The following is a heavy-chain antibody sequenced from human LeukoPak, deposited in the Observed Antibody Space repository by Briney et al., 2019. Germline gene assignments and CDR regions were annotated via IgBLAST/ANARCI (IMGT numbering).Heavy chain of an antibody. J-gene: IGHJ5*02. CDR3: ARYSGYESYNWFGP. CDR2: MYFSGSP. V-gene: IGHV4-39*01. CDR1: GGSITSNNYY. Sequence: SETLSLTCSVSGGSITSNNYYWAWIRQPPGKGLEWIGSMYFSGSPNYNPSLKSRATMSVDTSKNQFSLKVSSVTAADTAVYYCARYSGYESYNWFGPWGQGTLVTVSS. D-gene: IGHD5-12*01.